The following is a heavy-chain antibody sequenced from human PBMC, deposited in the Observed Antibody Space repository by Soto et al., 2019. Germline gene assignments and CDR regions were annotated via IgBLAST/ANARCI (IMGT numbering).Heavy chain of an antibody. CDR1: GYTFTSYG. D-gene: IGHD3-22*01. CDR2: ISAYNGNT. J-gene: IGHJ4*01. V-gene: IGHV1-18*01. Sequence: ASVKVSCKASGYTFTSYGISWVRQAPGQGLEWMGWISAYNGNTNYAQKLQGRVTMTTDTSTSTAYMELRSLRSDDTAVYYCGRADAYYYDSSGYIYWGQGALVTVSS. CDR3: GRADAYYYDSSGYIY.